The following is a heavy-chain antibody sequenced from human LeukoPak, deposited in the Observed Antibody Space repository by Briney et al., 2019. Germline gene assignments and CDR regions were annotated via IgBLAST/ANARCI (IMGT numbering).Heavy chain of an antibody. Sequence: PSETLSLTSTVSGRSISSYYWSWIRQPPGKGLEWIGYIYYSGSTNYNPSLKSRGTISVDTSKNQFSLKLSSVTAADTAVDYCARTGIAVAGTNLFDYWGQGTLVTVSS. CDR3: ARTGIAVAGTNLFDY. CDR2: IYYSGST. J-gene: IGHJ4*02. V-gene: IGHV4-59*01. D-gene: IGHD6-19*01. CDR1: GRSISSYY.